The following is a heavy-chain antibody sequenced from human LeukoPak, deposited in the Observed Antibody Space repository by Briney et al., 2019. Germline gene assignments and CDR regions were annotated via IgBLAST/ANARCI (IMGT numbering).Heavy chain of an antibody. V-gene: IGHV3-43D*03. Sequence: GGSLRLSCAASGFTFDDYAIHWVRQAPGKGLEWVSLISWDGGSTHYADSVKGRFTISRDNSKNSLYLQMNSLRAEDTAVYYCARDGYGSGSYYDYYYYYMDVWGKGTTVTISS. CDR3: ARDGYGSGSYYDYYYYYMDV. CDR1: GFTFDDYA. J-gene: IGHJ6*03. CDR2: ISWDGGST. D-gene: IGHD3-10*01.